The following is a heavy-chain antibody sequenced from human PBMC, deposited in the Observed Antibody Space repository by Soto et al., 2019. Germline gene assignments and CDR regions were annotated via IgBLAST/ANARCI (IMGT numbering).Heavy chain of an antibody. CDR3: ARDLGSSTQYFDF. Sequence: LSCAASGFTFSSYSMNWVRQAPGKGLEWVSSISSSSYIYYADSVKGRFTISRDNAKNSLYLQMNSLRAEDTAVYYCARDLGSSTQYFDFWGQRSLVTVSS. J-gene: IGHJ4*02. V-gene: IGHV3-21*01. D-gene: IGHD6-6*01. CDR2: ISSSSYI. CDR1: GFTFSSYS.